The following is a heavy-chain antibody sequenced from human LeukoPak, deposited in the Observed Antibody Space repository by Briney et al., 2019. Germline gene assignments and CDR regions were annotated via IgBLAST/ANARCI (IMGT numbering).Heavy chain of an antibody. D-gene: IGHD2-2*01. CDR3: TRGAGTSWFDY. CDR1: GYTFTVNY. V-gene: IGHV1-2*02. Sequence: ASVKVSCKPSGYTFTVNYLHSVRQAPGQGLEWVGWMNPNSGVTGYAQNFQGRVTMTRDTSISTAYMELSSLTSDDTAVYYCTRGAGTSWFDYWGQGSLVTVSS. CDR2: MNPNSGVT. J-gene: IGHJ4*02.